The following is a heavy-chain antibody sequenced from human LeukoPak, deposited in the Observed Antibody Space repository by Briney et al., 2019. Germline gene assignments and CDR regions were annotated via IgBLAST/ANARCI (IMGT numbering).Heavy chain of an antibody. CDR3: ARKIRGTVVLY. CDR1: LSTLSTYG. Sequence: PGGSLRLSCAALLSTLSTYGLTWSRQTPGGGLEWVASLKQDGSDKYYVDSVKGRFTISRGNAGNSLYLQMNSLRAEDTAVYYCARKIRGTVVLYWGQGTLVTVSS. D-gene: IGHD2-21*01. CDR2: LKQDGSDK. J-gene: IGHJ4*02. V-gene: IGHV3-7*05.